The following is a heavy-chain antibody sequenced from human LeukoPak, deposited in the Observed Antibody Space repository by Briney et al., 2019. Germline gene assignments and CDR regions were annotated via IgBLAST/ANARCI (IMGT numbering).Heavy chain of an antibody. CDR3: ARHTLGPQLTRDGFDI. Sequence: PSETLSLTCTVSGGSISSSSYYWGWIRQPPGKGLEWIGSIYYSGSTYYNPSLKSRVTISVDTSKNQFSLKLSSVDAADTAVYYCARHTLGPQLTRDGFDIWGQGTMVTVSS. V-gene: IGHV4-39*01. CDR1: GGSISSSSYY. D-gene: IGHD1-1*01. J-gene: IGHJ3*02. CDR2: IYYSGST.